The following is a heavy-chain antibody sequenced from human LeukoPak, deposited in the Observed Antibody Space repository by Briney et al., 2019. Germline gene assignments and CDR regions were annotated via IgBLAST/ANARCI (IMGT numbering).Heavy chain of an antibody. V-gene: IGHV5-51*01. J-gene: IGHJ4*02. D-gene: IGHD6-25*01. CDR3: ARRGSRSSGWLFDY. CDR2: TYPGDTTI. Sequence: GESLKISCEGSGYSFSTSWIAWVRHMPGKGLEWMGMTYPGDTTIKYSPSFQGQVTMSADKSISTAYLQWSSLKASDTAMYYCARRGSRSSGWLFDYWGQGTLVTVSS. CDR1: GYSFSTSW.